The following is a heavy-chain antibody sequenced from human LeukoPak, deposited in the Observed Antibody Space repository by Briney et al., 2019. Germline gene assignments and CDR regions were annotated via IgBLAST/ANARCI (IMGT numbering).Heavy chain of an antibody. Sequence: SETLSLTCSVSGGXVSSGSYYWSWIRQPPGKGLKWMGYIYYSGSTNYNPSLKSRVTISVDTSKKQFSLNLNSVTAADAAVYYCARTRHGSDYLGLFDYWGQGTLVTVSS. D-gene: IGHD3-10*01. V-gene: IGHV4-61*01. J-gene: IGHJ4*02. CDR2: IYYSGST. CDR3: ARTRHGSDYLGLFDY. CDR1: GGXVSSGSYY.